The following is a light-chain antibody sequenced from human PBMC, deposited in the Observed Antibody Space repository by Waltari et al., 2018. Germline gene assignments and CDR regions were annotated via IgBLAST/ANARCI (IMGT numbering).Light chain of an antibody. Sequence: SYMLTQPPSVSVAPGETARITCGGDNIGTYSVHWYQQKPGKAPMLVIFYDRDRPSGIPERCSGSNSGNTATLTISRVEAGDEAKYYCHVWHPDVDPGVFGPGSDVTV. CDR2: YDR. J-gene: IGLJ1*01. CDR1: NIGTYS. V-gene: IGLV3-21*04. CDR3: HVWHPDVDPGV.